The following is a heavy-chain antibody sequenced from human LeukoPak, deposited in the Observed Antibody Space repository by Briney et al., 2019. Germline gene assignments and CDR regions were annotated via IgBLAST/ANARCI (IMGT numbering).Heavy chain of an antibody. CDR1: GFTFSSYW. J-gene: IGHJ3*02. V-gene: IGHV3-7*03. CDR3: ARDYYDILTGSWEDAFDI. CDR2: IREDGCEK. D-gene: IGHD3-9*01. Sequence: GSLRLSCAASGFTFSSYWMTWVRQAPGKGLEWVANIREDGCEKYYVDSVKGRFTISRDNAKNSLYLQMNSLRAEDTALYYCARDYYDILTGSWEDAFDIWGQGTMVTVSS.